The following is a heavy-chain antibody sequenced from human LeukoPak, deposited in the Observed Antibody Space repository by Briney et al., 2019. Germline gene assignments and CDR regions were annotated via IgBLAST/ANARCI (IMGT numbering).Heavy chain of an antibody. CDR3: ARETTNYYFFDY. CDR2: TYYRSKWYS. Sequence: PSQTLSLTCVISGDSVSSNSAAWTWIRQSPSRGLEGLGRTYYRSKWYSNYALSVKSRITINPDTSKNQFSLQLNSVTPEDTAVYYCARETTNYYFFDYWGQGTLVTVSS. V-gene: IGHV6-1*01. J-gene: IGHJ4*02. CDR1: GDSVSSNSAA. D-gene: IGHD1-7*01.